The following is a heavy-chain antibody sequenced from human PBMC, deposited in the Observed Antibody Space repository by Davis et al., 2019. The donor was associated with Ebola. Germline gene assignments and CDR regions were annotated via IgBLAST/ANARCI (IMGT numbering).Heavy chain of an antibody. D-gene: IGHD3-10*01. Sequence: SVKVSCKASGGSFNNYAISWVRQAPGQGLEWMGGIISIFGRPNYAQNFQGRLTITADKSTSTAYMELSSLRSEDTAVYFCARVMVHGVMVDYYYYGMDVWGQGTTVTVSS. CDR3: ARVMVHGVMVDYYYYGMDV. J-gene: IGHJ6*02. CDR2: IISIFGRP. CDR1: GGSFNNYA. V-gene: IGHV1-69*06.